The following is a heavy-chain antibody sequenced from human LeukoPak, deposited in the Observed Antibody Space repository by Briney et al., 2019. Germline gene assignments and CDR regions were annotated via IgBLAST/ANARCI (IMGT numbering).Heavy chain of an antibody. D-gene: IGHD2-15*01. Sequence: GGSLRLSCIASGFTSGVYTMSWFRQAPGEGRGWVGFIISKAHGGTTEYAASVKGRFTISRDDSKSIAYLQMDSLKTEDTAVYYCTRAGRYCSGGSCYSFYWGQGTLVTVSS. CDR1: GFTSGVYT. V-gene: IGHV3-49*03. J-gene: IGHJ4*02. CDR2: IISKAHGGTT. CDR3: TRAGRYCSGGSCYSFY.